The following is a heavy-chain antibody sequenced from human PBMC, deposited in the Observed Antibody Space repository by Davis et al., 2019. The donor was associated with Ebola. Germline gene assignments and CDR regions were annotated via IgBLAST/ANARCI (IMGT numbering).Heavy chain of an antibody. Sequence: GESLKISCAGSGFIFSSYWMHWVRQAPGKGLVWVSRINADDGTTTYADSVKGRFTISRDNAKNTLYLQMNSLRAEDTGVYYCAKDYHDYGDSTHTLDYWGQGTLVTVSS. D-gene: IGHD4-17*01. CDR2: INADDGTT. V-gene: IGHV3-74*01. CDR3: AKDYHDYGDSTHTLDY. J-gene: IGHJ4*02. CDR1: GFIFSSYW.